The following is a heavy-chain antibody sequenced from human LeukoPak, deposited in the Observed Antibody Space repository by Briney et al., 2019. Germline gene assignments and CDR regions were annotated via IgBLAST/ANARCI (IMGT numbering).Heavy chain of an antibody. Sequence: SETLSLTCAVYGGSFSGYYWSWIRQPPGKGLEWIGEINHSGSTNYNPSLKSRVTISVDTSKNQFSLKLSSVTAADTAVYYCARCPRYVWGSYRFNNWFDPWGQGTLVTVSS. V-gene: IGHV4-34*01. CDR1: GGSFSGYY. CDR2: INHSGST. D-gene: IGHD3-16*02. J-gene: IGHJ5*02. CDR3: ARCPRYVWGSYRFNNWFDP.